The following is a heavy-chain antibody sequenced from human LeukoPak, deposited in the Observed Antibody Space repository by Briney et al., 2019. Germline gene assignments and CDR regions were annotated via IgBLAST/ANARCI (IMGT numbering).Heavy chain of an antibody. V-gene: IGHV3-7*01. J-gene: IGHJ4*02. CDR1: GFSFSTFW. CDR2: IKPDGSEQ. CDR3: VRGGGLLPDY. Sequence: PGGSLRLSCAASGFSFSTFWMSWVRQAPERGQEWVANIKPDGSEQYYLDSVKGRFTISRDNAKNSMYLQISSLRAEDTAVYYCVRGGGLLPDYWGQGTPVTVSS. D-gene: IGHD2-15*01.